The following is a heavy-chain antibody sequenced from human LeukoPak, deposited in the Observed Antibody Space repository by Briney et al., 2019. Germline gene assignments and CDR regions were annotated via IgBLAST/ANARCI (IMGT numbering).Heavy chain of an antibody. V-gene: IGHV1-2*02. CDR2: INPNSGGT. J-gene: IGHJ4*02. CDR1: GYTFTGYY. Sequence: ASVKVSCKASGYTFTGYYMHWVRRAPGQGLEWMGWINPNSGGTNYAQKFQGRVTMTRDTSISTAYMELSRLRSDDTAVYYCARHYYDSRGYGYWGQGTLVTVSS. CDR3: ARHYYDSRGYGY. D-gene: IGHD3-22*01.